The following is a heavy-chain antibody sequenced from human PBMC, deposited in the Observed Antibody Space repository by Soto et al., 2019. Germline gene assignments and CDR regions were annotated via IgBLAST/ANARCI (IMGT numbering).Heavy chain of an antibody. D-gene: IGHD3-9*01. V-gene: IGHV4-59*01. Sequence: LSLTCTVSGGSISSYYWSWIRQPPGKGLEWIGYIYYSGSTNYNPSLKSRVTISVDTSKNQFSLKLSSVTATDTAVYYCASTPTNYDILTGSGYNWFDPWGQGTLVTVSS. CDR1: GGSISSYY. CDR2: IYYSGST. J-gene: IGHJ5*02. CDR3: ASTPTNYDILTGSGYNWFDP.